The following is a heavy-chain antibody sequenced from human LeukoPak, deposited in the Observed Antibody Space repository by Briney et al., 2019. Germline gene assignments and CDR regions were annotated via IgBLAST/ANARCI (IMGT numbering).Heavy chain of an antibody. CDR1: GFTFSTYN. V-gene: IGHV3-21*01. Sequence: GGSLRLSCAASGFTFSTYNMNWVRQAPGKGLEWVSSISSTGSAKYYADSVRGRFTISRDNANHSLYLQMNSLRAEDTAVYYCAKERRGYSYGYIDHWGQGSLVSVSS. CDR3: AKERRGYSYGYIDH. CDR2: ISSTGSAK. J-gene: IGHJ4*02. D-gene: IGHD5-18*01.